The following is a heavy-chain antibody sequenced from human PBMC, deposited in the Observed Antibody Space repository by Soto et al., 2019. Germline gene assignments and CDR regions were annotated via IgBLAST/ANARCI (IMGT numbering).Heavy chain of an antibody. J-gene: IGHJ5*02. V-gene: IGHV3-9*01. CDR1: GFTFDDYA. Sequence: EVQLVESGGGLVQPGRSLRLSCAASGFTFDDYAMHWVRQAPGKGLEWVSGISWNSGSIGYADSVKGRFTISRDNAKNSLDLQMNSLRAEDTALYYCAKDTDEYQLLFMGFDPWGQGTLVTVSS. CDR3: AKDTDEYQLLFMGFDP. D-gene: IGHD2-2*01. CDR2: ISWNSGSI.